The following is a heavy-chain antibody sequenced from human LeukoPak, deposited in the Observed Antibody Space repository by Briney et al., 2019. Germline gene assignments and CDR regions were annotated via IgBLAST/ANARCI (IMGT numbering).Heavy chain of an antibody. Sequence: PSETLSLTCAVYGGSFSGYYWTWIRQPPGKGLEWIGEINHSGNTIYNPSLKSRVTISVDTSKNQFSLRLSSVTAADTAVYYCARGLCRSSHYDFWSGYSCPNWFDPWGQGTLVTVSS. D-gene: IGHD3-3*01. CDR2: INHSGNT. CDR1: GGSFSGYY. V-gene: IGHV4-34*01. J-gene: IGHJ5*02. CDR3: ARGLCRSSHYDFWSGYSCPNWFDP.